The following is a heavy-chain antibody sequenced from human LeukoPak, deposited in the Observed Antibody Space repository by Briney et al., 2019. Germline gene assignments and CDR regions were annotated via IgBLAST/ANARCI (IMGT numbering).Heavy chain of an antibody. V-gene: IGHV4-34*01. J-gene: IGHJ4*02. D-gene: IGHD1-26*01. CDR3: ARQEGVGAFDF. Sequence: SETLSLTCAVYGGSFSGYYWGWIRQPPGKGLEWIASIHNSGGINYNPSLQRRVTLAMDASRNQFSLKLTSVTAADTAVYYCARQEGVGAFDFWGQGSLVTVSS. CDR1: GGSFSGYY. CDR2: IHNSGGI.